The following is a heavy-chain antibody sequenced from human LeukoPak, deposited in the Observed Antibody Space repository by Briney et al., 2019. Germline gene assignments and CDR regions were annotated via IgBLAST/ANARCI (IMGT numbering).Heavy chain of an antibody. CDR1: GFTFSSYA. J-gene: IGHJ4*02. CDR2: ISYDGSNK. Sequence: GGSLRLSCAASGFTFSSYAMHWVRQAPGKGLEWVAVISYDGSNKYYADSVKGRFTISRDNSKNTLYLQMNSLRAEDTAVYYCARERFTMIVVVITGFDYWGQGTLVTVSS. V-gene: IGHV3-30-3*01. CDR3: ARERFTMIVVVITGFDY. D-gene: IGHD3-22*01.